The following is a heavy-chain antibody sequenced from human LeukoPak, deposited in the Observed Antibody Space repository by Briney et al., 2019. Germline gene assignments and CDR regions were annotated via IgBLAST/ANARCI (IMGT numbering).Heavy chain of an antibody. Sequence: PSETLSLTCAVYGGSFSGYYWSWIRRPPGKGLEWIGEINHSGSTNYNPSLKSRVTISVDTSKNQFSLKLSSVTAADTAVYYCARGRGEEWELLGVDYFDYWGQGTLVTVSS. CDR2: INHSGST. CDR3: ARGRGEEWELLGVDYFDY. J-gene: IGHJ4*02. V-gene: IGHV4-34*01. CDR1: GGSFSGYY. D-gene: IGHD1-26*01.